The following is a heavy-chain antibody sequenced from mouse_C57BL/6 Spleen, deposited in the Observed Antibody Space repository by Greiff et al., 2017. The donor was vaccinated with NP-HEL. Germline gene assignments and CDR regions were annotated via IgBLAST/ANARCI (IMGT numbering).Heavy chain of an antibody. CDR1: GYSITSGYD. J-gene: IGHJ4*01. CDR2: ISYSGST. V-gene: IGHV3-1*01. CDR3: GRRDLVAGAMDY. Sequence: EVKLQESGPGMVKPSQSLSLTCTVTGYSITSGYDWHWIRHFPGNKLEWMGYISYSGSTNYNPSLKSRISITPDTSKNHFFLKLNSVTTEDTATYYCGRRDLVAGAMDYWGQGTSVTVSS. D-gene: IGHD1-1*01.